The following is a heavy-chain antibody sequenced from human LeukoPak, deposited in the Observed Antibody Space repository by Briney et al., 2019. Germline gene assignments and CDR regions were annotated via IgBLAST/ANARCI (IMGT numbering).Heavy chain of an antibody. Sequence: ASVKVSCKASGYTFTGYYMHWVRQAPGQGLEWMGWINPNSGGTNYAQKFQGRVTMTRDTSITTVYLELSRLRSDDTAVYYCARDLWGYSYGPPGDYWGQGTLVTVSS. J-gene: IGHJ4*02. V-gene: IGHV1-2*02. D-gene: IGHD5-18*01. CDR3: ARDLWGYSYGPPGDY. CDR1: GYTFTGYY. CDR2: INPNSGGT.